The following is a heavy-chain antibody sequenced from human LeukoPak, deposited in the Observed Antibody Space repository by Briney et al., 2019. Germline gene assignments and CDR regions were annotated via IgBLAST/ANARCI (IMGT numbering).Heavy chain of an antibody. CDR3: ARLGITGTTLYYFDY. CDR1: GYSFTTYW. V-gene: IGHV5-51*01. J-gene: IGHJ4*02. D-gene: IGHD1-20*01. Sequence: GESLKISCRGSGYSFTTYWIGWVRQMPGKGLEWMGIIYPGDSDTRYSPSFQGQVTMSADKSINTAYLQWSSLKASDTAMYYCARLGITGTTLYYFDYWGQGTLITVSS. CDR2: IYPGDSDT.